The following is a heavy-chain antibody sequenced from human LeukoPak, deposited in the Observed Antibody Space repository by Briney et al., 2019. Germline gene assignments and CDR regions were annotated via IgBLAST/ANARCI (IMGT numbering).Heavy chain of an antibody. J-gene: IGHJ5*02. CDR1: GYTFTSYG. Sequence: GASVKVSYKASGYTFTSYGISWVRQAPGQGLEWMGWISAYNGNTNYAQKLQGRVTMTTDTSTSTAYMELRSLRSDDTAVYYCARERRVRGYIVVVPAVNWFDPWGQGTLVTVSS. CDR2: ISAYNGNT. D-gene: IGHD2-2*01. V-gene: IGHV1-18*01. CDR3: ARERRVRGYIVVVPAVNWFDP.